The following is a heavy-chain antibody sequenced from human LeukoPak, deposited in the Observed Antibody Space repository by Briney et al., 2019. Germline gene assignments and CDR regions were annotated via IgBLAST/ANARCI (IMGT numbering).Heavy chain of an antibody. D-gene: IGHD3-22*01. J-gene: IGHJ4*02. CDR1: GFTFSSYS. CDR2: ISSSSSYI. V-gene: IGHV3-21*01. CDR3: AREYYYDSSGYYLVY. Sequence: GGSLRLSCAASGFTFSSYSMNWVRQAPGKGLEWVSSISSSSSYIYYADSVKGRFTIARDNAKNSLYLQMNSLRAEDTAVYYCAREYYYDSSGYYLVYWGQGTLVTVSS.